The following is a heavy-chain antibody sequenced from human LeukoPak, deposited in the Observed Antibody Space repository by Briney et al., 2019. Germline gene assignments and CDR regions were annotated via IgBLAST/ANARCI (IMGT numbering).Heavy chain of an antibody. D-gene: IGHD3-10*01. CDR2: IYHSGST. Sequence: TSQTLSLTCAVSGGSISSGGYSWSWIRQPPGKGLEWIGYIYHSGSTYYNPSLKSRVTISVDRSKSQFSLKLSSVTAADTAVYYCARSEITMVRGGPFDYWGQGTLVTVSS. V-gene: IGHV4-30-2*01. CDR1: GGSISSGGYS. J-gene: IGHJ4*02. CDR3: ARSEITMVRGGPFDY.